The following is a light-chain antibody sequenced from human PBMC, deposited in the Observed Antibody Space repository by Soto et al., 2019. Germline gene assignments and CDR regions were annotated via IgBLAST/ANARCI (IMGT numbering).Light chain of an antibody. Sequence: QSVLTQPPSASGSPGQSVTISCTGTSSDVGGYKYVSWYQQHPGKAPKLMIYEVSKRPSGVPDRFSGSKSGNXASLTVSGLXAEDEADYYCSSYAGSNNFVFGTGTXVTVL. CDR2: EVS. CDR1: SSDVGGYKY. CDR3: SSYAGSNNFV. V-gene: IGLV2-8*01. J-gene: IGLJ1*01.